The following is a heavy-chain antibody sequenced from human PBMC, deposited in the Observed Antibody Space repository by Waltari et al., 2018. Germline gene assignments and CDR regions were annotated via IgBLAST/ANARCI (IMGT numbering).Heavy chain of an antibody. V-gene: IGHV4-39*01. CDR2: MYYSGST. J-gene: IGHJ2*01. Sequence: QLQLQESGPGLVKPSETLSLTCVVSGGSTISAAYYWGWVRQPPGKGLEFIGSMYYSGSTYYNPSLKRRVTISVDTSQNQFSLRLSSVTAADTAVYYCARQDYYYVKGYFDLWGRGTLVTVSS. CDR1: GGSTISAAYY. D-gene: IGHD3-22*01. CDR3: ARQDYYYVKGYFDL.